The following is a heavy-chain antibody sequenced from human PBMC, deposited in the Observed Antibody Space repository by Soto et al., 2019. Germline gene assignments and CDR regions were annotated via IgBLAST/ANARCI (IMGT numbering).Heavy chain of an antibody. CDR1: GYTFTGYS. CDR2: INPNSGGT. J-gene: IGHJ6*02. CDR3: ARDLTNCSSTNCYYCGMDD. Sequence: ASVKVSCKTSGYTFTGYSMHWVRQAPGQGXEWMGWINPNSGGTNYAQKFQGRVTMTRDTSISTAYMELSRLRSDDTAVYYCARDLTNCSSTNCYYCGMDDWGQGTTVTVSS. V-gene: IGHV1-2*02. D-gene: IGHD2-2*01.